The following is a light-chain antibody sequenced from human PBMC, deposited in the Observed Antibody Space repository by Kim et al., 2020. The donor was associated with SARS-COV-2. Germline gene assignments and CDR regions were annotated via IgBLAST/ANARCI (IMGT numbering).Light chain of an antibody. Sequence: SPGERATLPGRARQSVSSSHLAWYQQKPGQAPRLRIYGASTSATGIPDRFSGSGSGTDFTLTISRLEPEDFAVFYCQKYGSTWTFGQGTKVDIK. V-gene: IGKV3-20*01. J-gene: IGKJ1*01. CDR2: GAS. CDR3: QKYGSTWT. CDR1: QSVSSSH.